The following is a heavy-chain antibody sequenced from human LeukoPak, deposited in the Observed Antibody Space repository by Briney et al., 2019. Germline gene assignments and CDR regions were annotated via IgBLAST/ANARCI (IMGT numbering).Heavy chain of an antibody. Sequence: GASVKVSCQASGCTFTSYGISWVRQAPGQGLEWMGGIIPIFGTANYAQKFQGRVTITTDESTSTAYMELSSLRSEDTAVYYCARGDAGYSYGTFDCWGQGTLITVSS. V-gene: IGHV1-69*05. CDR3: ARGDAGYSYGTFDC. D-gene: IGHD5-18*01. J-gene: IGHJ4*02. CDR1: GCTFTSYG. CDR2: IIPIFGTA.